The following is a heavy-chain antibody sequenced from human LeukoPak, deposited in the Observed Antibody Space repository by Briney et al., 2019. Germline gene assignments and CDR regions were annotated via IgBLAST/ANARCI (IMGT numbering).Heavy chain of an antibody. D-gene: IGHD3-3*01. Sequence: PGGSLRLSCAASGFTFSSYAMSWVRQAPGKGLEWVSAISGSGGSTYYADSVKGRFTISRDNSKNTLYLQMNSLRAEDTAVYYCAKFSSFWSGPLGGKHAFDIWGQGTMVTVSS. CDR2: ISGSGGST. CDR1: GFTFSSYA. J-gene: IGHJ3*02. CDR3: AKFSSFWSGPLGGKHAFDI. V-gene: IGHV3-23*01.